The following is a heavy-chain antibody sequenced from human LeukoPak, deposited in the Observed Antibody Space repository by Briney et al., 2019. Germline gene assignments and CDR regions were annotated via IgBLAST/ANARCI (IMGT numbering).Heavy chain of an antibody. Sequence: PGGSLRLSCAASGFSFSTYGIHWVRQAPGKGMKWVAVMWYDGSKDYYADSVKGRFTISRDTSKNTLYLQMNNLRAEDTAVYYCAKDRETYEYTFDYWGQGTLVTVSS. CDR1: GFSFSTYG. D-gene: IGHD6-6*01. CDR3: AKDRETYEYTFDY. V-gene: IGHV3-33*06. CDR2: MWYDGSKD. J-gene: IGHJ4*02.